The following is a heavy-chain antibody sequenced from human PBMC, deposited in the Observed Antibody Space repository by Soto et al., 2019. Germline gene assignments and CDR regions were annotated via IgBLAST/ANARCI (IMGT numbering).Heavy chain of an antibody. CDR2: ISYDGSNK. V-gene: IGHV3-30-3*01. Sequence: SLRLSCAPSGFSFSSYAMHWVRQAPGQGLEWVAVISYDGSNKYYADSVKGRFTISRDNSKNTLYLQMNSLRAEDTAVYYCARVSAGRYFYYYYYGMDVWGQGTTVTVSS. J-gene: IGHJ6*02. D-gene: IGHD6-13*01. CDR1: GFSFSSYA. CDR3: ARVSAGRYFYYYYYGMDV.